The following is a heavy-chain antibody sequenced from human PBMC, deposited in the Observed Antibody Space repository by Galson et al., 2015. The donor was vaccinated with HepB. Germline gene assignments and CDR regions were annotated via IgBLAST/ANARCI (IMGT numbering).Heavy chain of an antibody. CDR3: ARMTTVTTSRDYCYGMDV. V-gene: IGHV2-70*01. Sequence: PALVKPTQTLTLTCTFSGFSLSTSGMCVSWIRQPPGKALEWLALIDWDDDKYYSTSLKTRLTISKDTSKSQVVLTMTNMDPVDTATYYCARMTTVTTSRDYCYGMDVWGQGTTVTVSS. CDR1: GFSLSTSGMC. D-gene: IGHD4-11*01. J-gene: IGHJ6*02. CDR2: IDWDDDK.